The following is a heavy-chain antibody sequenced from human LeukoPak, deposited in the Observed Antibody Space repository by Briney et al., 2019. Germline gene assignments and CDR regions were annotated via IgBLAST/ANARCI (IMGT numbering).Heavy chain of an antibody. CDR1: GFTFSKHR. J-gene: IGHJ3*02. V-gene: IGHV3-15*01. Sequence: NPGGSLRLSCAASGFTFSKHRMSWVRQAPGKGLEWVGHIKSIAEGGTTYYAAAVKGRFTISRDDSKNTVYLQMNSLTAEDTAVYYCTIWGDDQCGGSYMWGQGTMVTVSS. CDR3: TIWGDDQCGGSYM. D-gene: IGHD2-21*01. CDR2: IKSIAEGGTT.